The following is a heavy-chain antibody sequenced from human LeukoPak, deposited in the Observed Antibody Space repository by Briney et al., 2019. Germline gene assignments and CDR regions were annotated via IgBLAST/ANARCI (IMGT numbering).Heavy chain of an antibody. CDR1: GFTFSSYG. CDR2: ISYDGSNK. CDR3: AKETRDSSGYYYPDY. V-gene: IGHV3-30*18. D-gene: IGHD3-22*01. J-gene: IGHJ4*02. Sequence: GGSLRLSCAASGFTFSSYGMHWVRQAPGKGLEWVAVISYDGSNKYYADSVKGRFTISRDNSKNTLYLQMNSLRAENTAVYYCAKETRDSSGYYYPDYWAREPWSPSPQ.